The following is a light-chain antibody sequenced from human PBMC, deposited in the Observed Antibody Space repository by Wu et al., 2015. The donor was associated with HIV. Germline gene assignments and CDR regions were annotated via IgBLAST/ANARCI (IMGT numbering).Light chain of an antibody. J-gene: IGKJ3*01. Sequence: EIVLTQSPATLSLSPGERATLSCRASQSVGSYLAWYQQKPGQPPRLPIYNASDRATGIPARFSGSGSGTDFTLTISSLEPEDFAVYYCQQRRNWPLFTFGPGTKVDIK. CDR3: QQRRNWPLFT. V-gene: IGKV3-11*01. CDR1: QSVGSY. CDR2: NAS.